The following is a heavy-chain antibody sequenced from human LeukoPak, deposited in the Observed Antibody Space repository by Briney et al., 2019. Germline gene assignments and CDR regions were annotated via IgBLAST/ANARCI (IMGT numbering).Heavy chain of an antibody. D-gene: IGHD1-26*01. CDR3: ARDTGGDSGSCYGGFDY. J-gene: IGHJ4*02. CDR1: GFTFSSYA. V-gene: IGHV3-30*02. CDR2: IRYDGSNK. Sequence: GGSLRLSCAASGFTFSSYAMSWVRQAPGKGLEWVAFIRYDGSNKYYADSVKGRFTISRDNSKNTLYLQMNSLRSEDTAVYYCARDTGGDSGSCYGGFDYWGQGTLVTVSS.